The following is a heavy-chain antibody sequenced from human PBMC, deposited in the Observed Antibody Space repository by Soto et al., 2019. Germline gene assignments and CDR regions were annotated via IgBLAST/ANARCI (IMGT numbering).Heavy chain of an antibody. J-gene: IGHJ5*02. CDR2: ISAYNGNT. CDR1: GYTFTSYG. D-gene: IGHD1-7*01. CDR3: ARDLTGTTNWFDP. Sequence: ASVKVSCKASGYTFTSYGISWVRQAPGQGLEWMGWISAYNGNTNYAQKLQGRVTMTTDTSTSTDYMELRSLRSDETAVYYCARDLTGTTNWFDPWGQGNLVTVSS. V-gene: IGHV1-18*04.